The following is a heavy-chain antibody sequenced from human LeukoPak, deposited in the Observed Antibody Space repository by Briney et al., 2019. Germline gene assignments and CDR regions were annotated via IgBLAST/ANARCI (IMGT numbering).Heavy chain of an antibody. CDR1: GESFSTYY. V-gene: IGHV4-34*01. CDR2: INHSGST. CDR3: ASGGD. Sequence: PSETLSLTCAVYGESFSTYYWSWIRQPPGKGLEWIGEINHSGSTNYNPSLKSRVTISVHTSKNQFSLKLSSVTAADTAVYYCASGGDWGQGTLVTVSS. J-gene: IGHJ4*02. D-gene: IGHD3-16*01.